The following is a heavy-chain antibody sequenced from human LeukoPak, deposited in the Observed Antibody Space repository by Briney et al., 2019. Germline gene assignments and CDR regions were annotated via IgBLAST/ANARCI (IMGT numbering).Heavy chain of an antibody. D-gene: IGHD1-26*01. J-gene: IGHJ6*03. CDR1: GGSISSSNW. CDR3: ARTGGSFYFYYYMDV. Sequence: SGTLSLTCAVSGGSISSSNWWSWVRQPPGKGLEGIGEIYHSGNTNYNPSLKSRVTISLDKSKNQFSLKLRSVTAADTAVYYCARTGGSFYFYYYMDVWGKGTTVTVSS. CDR2: IYHSGNT. V-gene: IGHV4-4*02.